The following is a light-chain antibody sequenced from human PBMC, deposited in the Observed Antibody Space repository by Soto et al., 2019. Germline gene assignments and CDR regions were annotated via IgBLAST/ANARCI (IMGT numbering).Light chain of an antibody. J-gene: IGLJ1*01. V-gene: IGLV2-14*03. CDR1: ISDVGGYNY. CDR3: SSYTSSSTYV. Sequence: QSALTQPASVSGSPGQSITISCTGTISDVGGYNYVSWYQQHPGKAPTLMIFDVSNRPSGVSNRFSGSKSGYTASLTISGLQAEDEADYYCSSYTSSSTYVFGTGTKVTVL. CDR2: DVS.